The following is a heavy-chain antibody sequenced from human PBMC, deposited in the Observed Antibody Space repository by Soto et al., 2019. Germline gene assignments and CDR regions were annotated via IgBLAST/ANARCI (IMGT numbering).Heavy chain of an antibody. Sequence: ASVKVSCKASGYTFTSYAMHWVRQAPGQRLEWMGWINAGNGNTKYSQKFQGRVTITRDTSASTAYMELSSLRSEDTAVYYCARYLVVPAASSYGMDVWGQGTTVTVSS. D-gene: IGHD2-2*01. CDR3: ARYLVVPAASSYGMDV. J-gene: IGHJ6*02. V-gene: IGHV1-3*01. CDR1: GYTFTSYA. CDR2: INAGNGNT.